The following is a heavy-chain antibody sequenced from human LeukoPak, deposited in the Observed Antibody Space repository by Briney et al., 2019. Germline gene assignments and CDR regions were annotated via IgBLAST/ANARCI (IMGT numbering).Heavy chain of an antibody. CDR1: GFTFSSYT. Sequence: GGSLRLSCAASGFTFSSYTMNWVRQAPGKGLEWVSYISYSSSTIYYADSVKGRFTISRDNAKNSLYLQVNSLRAEDTAVYYCARNQDYGDLYYYYYMDVWGKGTTVTVSS. D-gene: IGHD4-17*01. CDR2: ISYSSSTI. J-gene: IGHJ6*03. CDR3: ARNQDYGDLYYYYYMDV. V-gene: IGHV3-48*01.